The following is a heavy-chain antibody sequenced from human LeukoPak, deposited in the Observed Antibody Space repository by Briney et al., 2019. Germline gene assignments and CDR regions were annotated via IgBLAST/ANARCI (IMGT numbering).Heavy chain of an antibody. J-gene: IGHJ4*02. CDR1: GFTFDDYA. CDR3: AKDSPDSSGYYFDY. D-gene: IGHD3-22*01. V-gene: IGHV3-43D*03. Sequence: GGSLRLSCAASGFTFDDYAMHWVRQAPGKGLEWVSLISWDGGSTYYADSVKGRFTISRDNSKNSLYLQMNSLRAEDTALYYCAKDSPDSSGYYFDYWGQGTLVTVSS. CDR2: ISWDGGST.